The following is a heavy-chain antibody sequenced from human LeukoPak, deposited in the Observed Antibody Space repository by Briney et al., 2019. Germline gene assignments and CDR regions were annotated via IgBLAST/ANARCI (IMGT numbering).Heavy chain of an antibody. Sequence: SETLSLTCTVSGGSINSGDYYWSWIRQPPGKGLEWIGYIYYSGSTNYNPSLKSRVTTSVDTSKNQFSLKLSSVTAADTAVYYCARDTGTVVDYWGQGTLVTVSS. CDR2: IYYSGST. CDR1: GGSINSGDYY. D-gene: IGHD4-23*01. J-gene: IGHJ4*02. V-gene: IGHV4-61*08. CDR3: ARDTGTVVDY.